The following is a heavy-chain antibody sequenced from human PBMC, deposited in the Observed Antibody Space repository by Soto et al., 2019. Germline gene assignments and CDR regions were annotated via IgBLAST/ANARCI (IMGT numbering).Heavy chain of an antibody. CDR2: ISYDGSDK. D-gene: IGHD2-2*02. CDR1: GFTFNTYG. V-gene: IGHV3-30*18. J-gene: IGHJ4*02. Sequence: GGSVRLSCAASGFTFNTYGMHWVRQAPGKGLEWVAVISYDGSDKFYADSVKGRFTISRDNSKNALYLQMSGLRPEDTAIYYCAKSPNFYCSSPNCYKYYFDYWGQGTLVTVSS. CDR3: AKSPNFYCSSPNCYKYYFDY.